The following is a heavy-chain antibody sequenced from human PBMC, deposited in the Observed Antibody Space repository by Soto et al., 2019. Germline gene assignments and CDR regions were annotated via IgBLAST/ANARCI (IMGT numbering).Heavy chain of an antibody. V-gene: IGHV4-59*01. CDR3: ARGYCSSTSCYEFDY. D-gene: IGHD2-2*01. CDR2: IYNSGST. J-gene: IGHJ4*02. Sequence: PSETLSLTCTVSGGSLSSYYWIWIRQPPGKGLEWIGSIYNSGSTNYNTSLKSRVTISVDTSKKQFSLKLSSVTAADTAVYYCARGYCSSTSCYEFDYWGQGTLVTVS. CDR1: GGSLSSYY.